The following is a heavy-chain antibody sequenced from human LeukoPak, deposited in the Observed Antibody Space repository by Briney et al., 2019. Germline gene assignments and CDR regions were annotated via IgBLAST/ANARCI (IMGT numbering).Heavy chain of an antibody. V-gene: IGHV3-21*01. CDR2: ISSSSSYI. CDR1: GFTFSSYS. CDR3: ARGGPGSFDY. D-gene: IGHD2-15*01. J-gene: IGHJ4*02. Sequence: GGPLRLSCAASGFTFSSYSMNWVHQAPGKGLEWVSSISSSSSYIYYADSVKGRFTISRDNAKNSLYLQMNSLRAEDTAVYYCARGGPGSFDYWGQGTLVTVSS.